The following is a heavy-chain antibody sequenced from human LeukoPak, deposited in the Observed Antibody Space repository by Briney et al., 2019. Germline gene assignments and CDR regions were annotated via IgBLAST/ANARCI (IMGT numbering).Heavy chain of an antibody. Sequence: GGSLRLSCAASEFTLSRYWMSWVRQAPGKGLEWVANINQDGSEKYYVDSVKGRFSISRDNAKNSLYLQMNSLRAEDTAVYYCATSDYWGQGTLVTVSS. V-gene: IGHV3-7*01. CDR3: ATSDY. CDR1: EFTLSRYW. CDR2: INQDGSEK. J-gene: IGHJ4*02.